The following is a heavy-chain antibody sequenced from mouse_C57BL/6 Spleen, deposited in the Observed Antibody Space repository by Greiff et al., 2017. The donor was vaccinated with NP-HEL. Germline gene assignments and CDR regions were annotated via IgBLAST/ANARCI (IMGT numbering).Heavy chain of an antibody. V-gene: IGHV2-9-1*01. CDR3: ARTLYYAMDY. CDR1: GFSLTSYA. J-gene: IGHJ4*01. Sequence: VKLVESGPGLVAPSQSLSITCTVSGFSLTSYAISWVRQPPGKGLEWLGVIWTGGGTNNNSALKSRLSIIKDNSKRQVYIPMNSLQTDDTARYYCARTLYYAMDYWGQGTSVTVSS. CDR2: IWTGGGT.